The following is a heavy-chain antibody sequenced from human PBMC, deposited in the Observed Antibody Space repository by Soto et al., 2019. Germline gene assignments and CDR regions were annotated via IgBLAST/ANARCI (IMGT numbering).Heavy chain of an antibody. CDR2: FDPEDGET. D-gene: IGHD3-16*01. J-gene: IGHJ6*02. Sequence: ASVKVSCKVSGYTLTELSMHWVRQAPGKGLEWMGGFDPEDGETIYAQKFQGRVTMTEDTSTDTAYMELSSLRSEDTAVYYCAREGQVMITFGGIPNRNYYYYGMDVWGQGTTVTVSS. CDR3: AREGQVMITFGGIPNRNYYYYGMDV. V-gene: IGHV1-24*01. CDR1: GYTLTELS.